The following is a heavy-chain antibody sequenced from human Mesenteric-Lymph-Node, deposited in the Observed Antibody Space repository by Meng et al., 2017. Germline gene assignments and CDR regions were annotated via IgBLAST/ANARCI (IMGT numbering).Heavy chain of an antibody. CDR3: TTTDSSSWYFAFDI. CDR2: IKSKTDGGTT. J-gene: IGHJ3*02. Sequence: GESLKISCAASGFTFSNAWMSWVRQAPGKGLEWVGRIKSKTDGGTTDYAAPVKGRFTISRDDSKNTLYLQMNSLKTEDTAVYYCTTTDSSSWYFAFDIWGQGTMVTVSS. CDR1: GFTFSNAW. D-gene: IGHD6-13*01. V-gene: IGHV3-15*01.